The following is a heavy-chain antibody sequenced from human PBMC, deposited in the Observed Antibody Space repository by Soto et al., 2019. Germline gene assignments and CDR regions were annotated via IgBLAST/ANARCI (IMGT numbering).Heavy chain of an antibody. J-gene: IGHJ4*02. Sequence: PGGSLRLSCAASGFTFSDHYMDWVRQAPGKGLEWVGRIRKEANSYTTEYATSVKGRFTISRDDSKNSLYLQMNSLKTEDTAVYYCTRVQHWNFDSWGQGTLVTVSS. CDR3: TRVQHWNFDS. CDR1: GFTFSDHY. D-gene: IGHD3-3*02. V-gene: IGHV3-72*01. CDR2: IRKEANSYTT.